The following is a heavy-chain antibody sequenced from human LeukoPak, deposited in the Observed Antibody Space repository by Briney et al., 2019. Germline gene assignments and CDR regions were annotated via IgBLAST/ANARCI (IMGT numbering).Heavy chain of an antibody. CDR3: ARVMRVGATLFSYYYYYYMDV. Sequence: SETLSLTCAVSGGSISSGGYSWSWIRQPRGKGLEWIGYIYYSGSTYYNPSLKSRVTISVDTSKNQFSLKLSSVTAADTAVYYCARVMRVGATLFSYYYYYYMDVWGKGTTVTVSS. D-gene: IGHD1-26*01. CDR2: IYYSGST. V-gene: IGHV4-30-4*07. CDR1: GGSISSGGYS. J-gene: IGHJ6*03.